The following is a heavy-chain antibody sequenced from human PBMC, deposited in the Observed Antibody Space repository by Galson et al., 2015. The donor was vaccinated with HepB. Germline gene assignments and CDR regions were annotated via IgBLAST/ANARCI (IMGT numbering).Heavy chain of an antibody. CDR3: VRSSNSDT. V-gene: IGHV3-74*01. CDR2: IKTDGSYT. CDR1: GFTFSSYW. D-gene: IGHD2-2*01. Sequence: SLRLSCAASGFTFSSYWMHWVRQAPGKGLVWVSRIKTDGSYTSYADSVKGRFTISRDNAKNTVYLEMNSLRTEDTSIYYCVRSSNSDTWGQGTLVTVSS. J-gene: IGHJ5*02.